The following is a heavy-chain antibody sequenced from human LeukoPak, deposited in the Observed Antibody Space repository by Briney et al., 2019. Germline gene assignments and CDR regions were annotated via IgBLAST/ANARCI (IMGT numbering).Heavy chain of an antibody. Sequence: SQSLSLTCPISGDSVSSNSAAWNWIRQSPSRGLEWLGRTYYRSKWYNDYAVSVKSRITINPDTSKNQFSLQLNSVTPEDTAVYYCARDGRITMVRGVIKDWFDPWGKGTLVTVSS. CDR1: GDSVSSNSAA. CDR3: ARDGRITMVRGVIKDWFDP. J-gene: IGHJ5*02. D-gene: IGHD3-10*01. CDR2: TYYRSKWYN. V-gene: IGHV6-1*01.